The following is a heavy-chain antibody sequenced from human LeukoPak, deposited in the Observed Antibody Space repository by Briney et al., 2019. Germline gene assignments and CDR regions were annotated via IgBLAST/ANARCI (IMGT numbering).Heavy chain of an antibody. V-gene: IGHV4-61*10. J-gene: IGHJ3*02. D-gene: IGHD4-17*01. Sequence: PSETLSLTCTVSGGSISSGSYYWSWIRQPAGKGLEWIGYIYYSGSTNYNPSLKSRVTISVDTSKNQFSLRLSSVTAADTAVYYCAKTVTVTTSAFDIWGQGTMVTVSS. CDR3: AKTVTVTTSAFDI. CDR1: GGSISSGSYY. CDR2: IYYSGST.